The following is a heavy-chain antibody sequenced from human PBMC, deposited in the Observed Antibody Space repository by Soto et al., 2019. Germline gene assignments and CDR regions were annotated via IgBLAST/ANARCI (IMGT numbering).Heavy chain of an antibody. J-gene: IGHJ3*01. CDR3: ARDSPGDVGEQQRVMAFDL. D-gene: IGHD6-13*01. Sequence: QAQLVQSGAEVKKPGASVKVSCKASGYTFTNYGISWVRQAPGQGLEWMGWISSYNGNRDHAQKFQGRGTMTTDTATGIAYMELMSLTSDDTAVYYCARDSPGDVGEQQRVMAFDLWGQGTMVTISS. CDR1: GYTFTNYG. V-gene: IGHV1-18*01. CDR2: ISSYNGNR.